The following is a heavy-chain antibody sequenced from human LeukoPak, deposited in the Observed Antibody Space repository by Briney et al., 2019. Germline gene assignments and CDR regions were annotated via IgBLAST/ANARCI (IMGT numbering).Heavy chain of an antibody. Sequence: SETLSLTCTVSGGCISSYYWSWIRQPPGKGLEWIGYIYYSGSTNYNPSLKSRVTISVDTSKNQFSLKLSSVTAADTAVYYCARARVYYYYYMDVWGKGTTVTISS. CDR2: IYYSGST. CDR1: GGCISSYY. CDR3: ARARVYYYYYMDV. V-gene: IGHV4-59*01. J-gene: IGHJ6*03.